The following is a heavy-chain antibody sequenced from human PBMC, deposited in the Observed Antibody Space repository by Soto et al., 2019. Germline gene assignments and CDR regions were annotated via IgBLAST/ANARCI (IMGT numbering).Heavy chain of an antibody. CDR3: ARIRSPGDIVVGYYFDY. V-gene: IGHV4-59*01. D-gene: IGHD2-15*01. Sequence: SETLSLTCTVSGGSISSYYWSWIRQPPGKGLEWIGYIYYSGSTNYNPSLKSRVTISVDTSKNQFSLKLSSVTAADTAVYYCARIRSPGDIVVGYYFDYWGQGTLVTVSS. CDR2: IYYSGST. J-gene: IGHJ4*02. CDR1: GGSISSYY.